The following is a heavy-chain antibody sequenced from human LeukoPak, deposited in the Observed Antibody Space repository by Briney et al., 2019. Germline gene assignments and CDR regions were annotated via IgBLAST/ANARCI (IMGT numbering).Heavy chain of an antibody. CDR2: ISSSSSTI. V-gene: IGHV3-48*04. J-gene: IGHJ5*02. CDR1: GFTFSSYS. Sequence: GGSLRLSCAASGFTFSSYSVNWVRQAPGKGLEWVSYISSSSSTIYYADSVKGRFTISRDNAKNSLYLQMNSLRAEDTAVYYCARGGDSSSWDWFDPWGQGTLVTVSS. D-gene: IGHD6-6*01. CDR3: ARGGDSSSWDWFDP.